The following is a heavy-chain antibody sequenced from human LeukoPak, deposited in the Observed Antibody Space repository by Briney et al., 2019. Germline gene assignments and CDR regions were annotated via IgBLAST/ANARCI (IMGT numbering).Heavy chain of an antibody. J-gene: IGHJ5*02. CDR3: ARGRPYSSSWYPLNNWFDP. CDR1: GGYFSGYY. V-gene: IGHV4-34*01. Sequence: SETLSLTCAVYGGYFSGYYWSWIRQPPGKGLEWIGEINHSGSTNYNPSLKSRVTISVDTSKNQFSLKLSSVTAADTAVYYCARGRPYSSSWYPLNNWFDPWGQGTLVTVSS. D-gene: IGHD6-13*01. CDR2: INHSGST.